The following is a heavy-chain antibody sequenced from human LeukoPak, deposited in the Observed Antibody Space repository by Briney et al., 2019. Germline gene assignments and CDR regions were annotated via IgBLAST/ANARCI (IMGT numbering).Heavy chain of an antibody. CDR3: ARVLSRIAVAGTSDY. CDR2: ISSSGSTI. CDR1: GFTFSSYE. J-gene: IGHJ4*02. D-gene: IGHD6-19*01. Sequence: GGSLRLSCAASGFTFSSYEMNWVRQAPGKGLEWVSYISSSGSTIYYADSVKGRFTISRDNAKNSLYLQMNSLRAEDTAVYYCARVLSRIAVAGTSDYWGQGTLVTVSS. V-gene: IGHV3-48*03.